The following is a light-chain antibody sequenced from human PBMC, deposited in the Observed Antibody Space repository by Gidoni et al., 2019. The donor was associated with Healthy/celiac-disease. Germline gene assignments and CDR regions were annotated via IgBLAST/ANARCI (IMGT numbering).Light chain of an antibody. CDR2: KDS. Sequence: SYDLTQPPSVSVSPGQTARITCSGDALPKQYAYWYQQKPGQAPVLVIYKDSERPSGIPERFSGSSSETTVTLTISGVQAEDEADYYCQSADSSGTYVVFGGGTKLTVL. V-gene: IGLV3-25*02. CDR3: QSADSSGTYVV. J-gene: IGLJ2*01. CDR1: ALPKQY.